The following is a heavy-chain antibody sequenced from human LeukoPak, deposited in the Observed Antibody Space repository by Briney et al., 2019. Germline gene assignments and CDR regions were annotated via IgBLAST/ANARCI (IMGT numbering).Heavy chain of an antibody. CDR1: GFTFSSYS. CDR2: ISSSSSYI. CDR3: ARVYDFWSGYYHDY. Sequence: GGSLRLSRAASGFTFSSYSMNWVRQAPGKGLEWVSSISSSSSYIYYADSVKGRFTISRDNAKNSLYLQMNSLRAEDTAVYYCARVYDFWSGYYHDYWGQGTLVTVSS. J-gene: IGHJ4*02. D-gene: IGHD3-3*01. V-gene: IGHV3-21*01.